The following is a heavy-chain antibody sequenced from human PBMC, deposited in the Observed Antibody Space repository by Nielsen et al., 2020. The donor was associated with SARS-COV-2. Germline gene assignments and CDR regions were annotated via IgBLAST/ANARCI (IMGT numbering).Heavy chain of an antibody. CDR1: GFTFSSYA. CDR2: ISYDGSNK. J-gene: IGHJ4*02. CDR3: ARGRHYVWGSYRTGGLDY. Sequence: GESLKISCAASGFTFSSYAMHWVRQAPGKGLEWVAVISYDGSNKYYADSVKGRFTISRDNSKNTLYLQMNSLRAEDTAVYYCARGRHYVWGSYRTGGLDYWGQGTLVTVSS. D-gene: IGHD3-16*02. V-gene: IGHV3-30-3*01.